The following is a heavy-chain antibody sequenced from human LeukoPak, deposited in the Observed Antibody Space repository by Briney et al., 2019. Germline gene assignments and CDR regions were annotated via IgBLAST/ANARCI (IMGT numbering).Heavy chain of an antibody. D-gene: IGHD4-23*01. CDR3: ARVRYDYGGKDFDY. V-gene: IGHV1-2*02. CDR2: INPNSGGT. CDR1: GYTFTGYY. Sequence: ASVKVSCKASGYTFTGYYIHWVRQAPGQGLEWMGWINPNSGGTNYAQKFQGRVTMTSDTSISTAYMEVSRLRTDDTAVYYCARVRYDYGGKDFDYWGQGTLVTVSS. J-gene: IGHJ4*02.